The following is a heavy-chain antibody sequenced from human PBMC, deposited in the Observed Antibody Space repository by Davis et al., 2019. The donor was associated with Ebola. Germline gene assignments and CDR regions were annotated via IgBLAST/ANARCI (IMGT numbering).Heavy chain of an antibody. D-gene: IGHD6-6*01. Sequence: AASVKVSCKASGYTFTSYDINWVRQATGQGLEWMGWMNPNNGSTVYAQKFRGRVTMTRDTSTSTVYMDLRSLRSEDTAVYYCARGGFIAPRQWNWFDPWGQGSLVTVSS. V-gene: IGHV1-8*01. CDR3: ARGGFIAPRQWNWFDP. CDR2: MNPNNGST. J-gene: IGHJ5*02. CDR1: GYTFTSYD.